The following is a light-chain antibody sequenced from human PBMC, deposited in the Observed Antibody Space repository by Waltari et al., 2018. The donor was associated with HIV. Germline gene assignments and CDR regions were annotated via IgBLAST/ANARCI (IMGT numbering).Light chain of an antibody. V-gene: IGLV2-23*02. CDR3: CAYAGSTTYVI. J-gene: IGLJ2*01. CDR2: EVS. CDR1: SSDVGGYNF. Sequence: QSALTQPASVSGSPGQSITISCTGPSSDVGGYNFVYWYQQHPGKAPKLMIYEVSKRPSGVSNRFSGAKSGNTASLTISGLQAEDEADYYCCAYAGSTTYVIFGGGTKLTVL.